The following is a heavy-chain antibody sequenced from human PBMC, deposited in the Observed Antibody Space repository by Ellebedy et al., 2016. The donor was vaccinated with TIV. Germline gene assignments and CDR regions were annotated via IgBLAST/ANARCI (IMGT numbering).Heavy chain of an antibody. V-gene: IGHV3-15*01. CDR2: IKSKTDGGTT. CDR1: GFTFSSYW. Sequence: GESLKISCAASGFTFSSYWMLWVRQAPGKGLEWVGRIKSKTDGGTTDYAAPVKGRFTISRDDSKNTLYLQMNSLKTEDTAVYYCSTGGGYYGWDYWGQGTLVTVSS. D-gene: IGHD6-19*01. CDR3: STGGGYYGWDY. J-gene: IGHJ4*02.